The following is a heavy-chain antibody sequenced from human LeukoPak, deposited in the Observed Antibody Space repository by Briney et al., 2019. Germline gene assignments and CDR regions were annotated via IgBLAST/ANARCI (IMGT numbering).Heavy chain of an antibody. CDR2: IYPGDSDT. J-gene: IGHJ5*02. D-gene: IGHD3-22*01. CDR3: ARRPTYDSSGYYPNWFDP. CDR1: GYSFTSYW. V-gene: IGHV5-51*01. Sequence: GESLKIPCKGSGYSFTSYWIGWVRQMPGKGLEWMGIIYPGDSDTRYSPSFQGQVTISADKSISTAYLQWSSLKASDTAMYYCARRPTYDSSGYYPNWFDPWGQGTLVTVSS.